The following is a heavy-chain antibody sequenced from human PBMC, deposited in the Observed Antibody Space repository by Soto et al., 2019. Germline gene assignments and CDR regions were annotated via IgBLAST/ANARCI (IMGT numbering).Heavy chain of an antibody. CDR1: GFSLSTSEVA. CDR2: IYWDDDR. CDR3: AHRQIEGLAAGDPFDY. J-gene: IGHJ4*02. V-gene: IGHV2-5*02. Sequence: QITLKESGPTLVKPTQTLTLTCTVSGFSLSTSEVAVGWIRQPPGKALEWLALIYWDDDRRYSPSLKSRLTITKDTSKNQVVLTLTNMDPVDTATYYCAHRQIEGLAAGDPFDYWGQGTLVTVSS. D-gene: IGHD6-25*01.